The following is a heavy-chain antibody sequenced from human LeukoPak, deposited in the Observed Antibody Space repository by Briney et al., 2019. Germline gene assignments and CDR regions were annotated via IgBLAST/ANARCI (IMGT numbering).Heavy chain of an antibody. CDR3: AKGQWLVYSVYGY. CDR1: GFTLSSYA. J-gene: IGHJ4*02. V-gene: IGHV3-23*01. D-gene: IGHD6-19*01. Sequence: GGSLRLSCAASGFTLSSYAMSWVRQAPGKGLEWVSAISGSGGSTYYADSVKGRFTISRDNSKNTLYLQMNSLRAEDTAVYYCAKGQWLVYSVYGYWGQGTLVTVSS. CDR2: ISGSGGST.